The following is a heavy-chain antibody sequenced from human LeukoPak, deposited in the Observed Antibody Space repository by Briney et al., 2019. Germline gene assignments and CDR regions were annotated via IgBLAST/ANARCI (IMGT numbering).Heavy chain of an antibody. CDR2: IGIDSGNT. Sequence: SGGSLRLSCAASGFTFSDYSMNWVRQAPGKGLEWISFIGIDSGNTNYADSVKGRFTISGDKAKNSLYLQMNSLRVEHTAVYYCARDYKYAFDNWGQGTLVTVSS. CDR1: GFTFSDYS. J-gene: IGHJ4*02. V-gene: IGHV3-48*01. CDR3: ARDYKYAFDN. D-gene: IGHD5-24*01.